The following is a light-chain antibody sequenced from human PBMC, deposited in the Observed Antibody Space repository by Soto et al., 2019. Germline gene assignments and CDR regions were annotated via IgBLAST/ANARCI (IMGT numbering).Light chain of an antibody. Sequence: QSVLTQPPSASGTPGQRVTISCSGSRSDIGSNDVYWYRQLPGTAPKLLIYKNNQRPSGVPDRFSGSKSGTSASLAISGLGSEIEAVNYCAAGDASLSALRFGEGTKLTVL. CDR2: KNN. CDR3: AAGDASLSALR. V-gene: IGLV1-47*01. J-gene: IGLJ3*02. CDR1: RSDIGSND.